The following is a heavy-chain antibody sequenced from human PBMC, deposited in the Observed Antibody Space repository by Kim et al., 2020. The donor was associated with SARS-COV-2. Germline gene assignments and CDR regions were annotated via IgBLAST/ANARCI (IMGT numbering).Heavy chain of an antibody. CDR2: ISGSGGST. D-gene: IGHD5-18*01. CDR1: GFTFSSYA. Sequence: GGSLRLSCAASGFTFSSYAMSWVRQAPGKGLEWVSAISGSGGSTYYADSVKGRFTISRDNSKNTLYLQMNSLRAEDTAVYYCAKDGGSSYVPGPFDYWGQGTLVTVSS. V-gene: IGHV3-23*01. CDR3: AKDGGSSYVPGPFDY. J-gene: IGHJ4*02.